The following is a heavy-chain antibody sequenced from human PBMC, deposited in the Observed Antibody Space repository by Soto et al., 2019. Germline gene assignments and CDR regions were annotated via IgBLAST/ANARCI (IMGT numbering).Heavy chain of an antibody. Sequence: PGGSLRLSCAASGFTFSGYAMSWVRQAPGKGLEWVSAISGSGGSTYYADSVKGRFTISRDNSKNTLYLEMNSLRAEDTAVYYCAKEIFYDSSGSPIDYWGQGTLVTVSP. D-gene: IGHD3-22*01. CDR2: ISGSGGST. CDR1: GFTFSGYA. CDR3: AKEIFYDSSGSPIDY. J-gene: IGHJ4*02. V-gene: IGHV3-23*01.